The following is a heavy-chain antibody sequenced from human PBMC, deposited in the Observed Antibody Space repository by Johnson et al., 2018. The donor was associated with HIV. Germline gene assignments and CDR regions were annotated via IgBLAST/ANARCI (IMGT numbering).Heavy chain of an antibody. CDR1: GFTLGSFG. Sequence: QVQLVESGGGVVQPGRSLRLSCVASGFTLGSFGMHWVRQAPGKGLEWVAVISYDGTNEYYAESVKARFTISRDNSKNTLYLQMNSLRAEDTAVYYCARDRPYYYGSGDAFDIWGQGTMVTVSS. V-gene: IGHV3-30*03. J-gene: IGHJ3*02. D-gene: IGHD3-10*01. CDR2: ISYDGTNE. CDR3: ARDRPYYYGSGDAFDI.